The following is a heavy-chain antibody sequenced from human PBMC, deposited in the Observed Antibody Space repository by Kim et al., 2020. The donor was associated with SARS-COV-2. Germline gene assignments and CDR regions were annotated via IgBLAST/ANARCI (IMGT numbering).Heavy chain of an antibody. Sequence: GGSLRLSCAASGFTFSSYWMHWVRQAPGKGLVWVSRINSDGSSTSYADSVKGRFTISRDNAKNTLYLQMNSLRAEDTAVYYCARHTYYYDSSGYYGYWGQGTLVTVSS. D-gene: IGHD3-22*01. CDR1: GFTFSSYW. CDR2: INSDGSST. CDR3: ARHTYYYDSSGYYGY. V-gene: IGHV3-74*01. J-gene: IGHJ4*02.